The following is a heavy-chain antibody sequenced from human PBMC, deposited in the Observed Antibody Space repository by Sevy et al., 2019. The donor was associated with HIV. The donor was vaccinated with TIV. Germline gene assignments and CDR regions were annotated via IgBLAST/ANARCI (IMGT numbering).Heavy chain of an antibody. CDR2: MSPKTGAT. V-gene: IGHV1-8*01. CDR3: ASGGNGDFWSYEYYYYGMDV. Sequence: VKVSCEASGYSFDSYDINWVRQATGQGLEWMGWMSPKTGATGFAQKFKGRVTMTRNTSISTAYMELSSLTNEDTAVYYCASGGNGDFWSYEYYYYGMDVWGQGTTVTVSS. D-gene: IGHD3-3*01. CDR1: GYSFDSYD. J-gene: IGHJ6*02.